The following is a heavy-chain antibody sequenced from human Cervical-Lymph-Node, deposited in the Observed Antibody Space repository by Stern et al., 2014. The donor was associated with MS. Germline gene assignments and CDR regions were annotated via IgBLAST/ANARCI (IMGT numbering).Heavy chain of an antibody. CDR3: ARYTYDFWSGYYSLDY. CDR2: IYYSGST. D-gene: IGHD3-3*01. J-gene: IGHJ4*02. V-gene: IGHV4-31*03. CDR1: GGSISSGGYY. Sequence: VQLQESGPGLVKPSQTLSLTCTVSGGSISSGGYYWSWIRQHPGKGLEWIGDIYYSGSTYYNPSLKSRVTISVDTSKTQFSLKLSSVTAADTAVYYCARYTYDFWSGYYSLDYWGQGTLVTVSS.